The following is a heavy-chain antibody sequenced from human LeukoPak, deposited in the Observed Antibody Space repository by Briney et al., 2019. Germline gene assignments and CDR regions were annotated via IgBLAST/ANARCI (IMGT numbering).Heavy chain of an antibody. CDR2: IYYSGST. CDR1: GGSISSYY. J-gene: IGHJ4*02. Sequence: SETLSLTCTVSGGSISSYYWSWIRQPPGKGLEWIGYIYYSGSTNYNPSLKSRVTISVDTSKNQFSLKLSSVTAADTAVYYCARGARRYSGSYYRYWGQGTLVTVSS. D-gene: IGHD1-26*01. CDR3: ARGARRYSGSYYRY. V-gene: IGHV4-59*12.